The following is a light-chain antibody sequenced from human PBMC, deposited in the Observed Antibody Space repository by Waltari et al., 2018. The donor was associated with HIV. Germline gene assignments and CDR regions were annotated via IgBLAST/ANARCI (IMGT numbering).Light chain of an antibody. CDR3: QVWDSSSEYV. J-gene: IGLJ1*01. V-gene: IGLV3-21*02. Sequence: SYVLTQPPSVSVAPGQPARIPCGRNSIGSKSVHWYQQKPGQAPVMVVYDDFDRPSGIPERFSGSNSGNTATLTISRVEAGDEADYFCQVWDSSSEYVFGSGTKVTVL. CDR2: DDF. CDR1: SIGSKS.